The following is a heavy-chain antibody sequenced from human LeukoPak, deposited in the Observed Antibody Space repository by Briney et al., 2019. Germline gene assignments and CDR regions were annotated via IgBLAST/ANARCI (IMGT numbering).Heavy chain of an antibody. V-gene: IGHV1-18*01. CDR2: ISAYNGNT. CDR1: GYTFTSYG. Sequence: ASVKVSCTASGYTFTSYGIDWARQAPGQGLEWMGWISAYNGNTNYAQKLQGRVTMTRDTSTGTAYMELRRLRSDDTAVYYCARDRAGYYGSGSYFWGQGTLVTVSS. CDR3: ARDRAGYYGSGSYF. J-gene: IGHJ4*02. D-gene: IGHD3-10*01.